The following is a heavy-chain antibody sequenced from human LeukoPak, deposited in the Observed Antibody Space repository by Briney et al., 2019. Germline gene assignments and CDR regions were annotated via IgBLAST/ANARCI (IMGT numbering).Heavy chain of an antibody. CDR1: GGSFSGYY. Sequence: SETLSLTCAVYGGSFSGYYWSWIRQPPGKGLEWIGEINHSGSTNYNPSLKSRVTISVDTSKNQFSLKLSSVTAADTAVYYCARGRGIATSACFDYWGQGTLVTVSS. V-gene: IGHV4-34*01. D-gene: IGHD6-13*01. J-gene: IGHJ4*02. CDR2: INHSGST. CDR3: ARGRGIATSACFDY.